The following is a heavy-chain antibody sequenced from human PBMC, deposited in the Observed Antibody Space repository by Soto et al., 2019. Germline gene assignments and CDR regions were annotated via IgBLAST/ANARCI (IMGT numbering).Heavy chain of an antibody. Sequence: ASVKVSCKASGYTFTSYGISWVRQAPGQGLEWMGWISAYNGNTNYAQKLQGRVTMTTDTSTSTAYMELRSLRSDDTAVYYCARDHPITIFGVVTKWFDPWGQGTLVTVSS. CDR2: ISAYNGNT. V-gene: IGHV1-18*01. CDR1: GYTFTSYG. D-gene: IGHD3-3*01. J-gene: IGHJ5*02. CDR3: ARDHPITIFGVVTKWFDP.